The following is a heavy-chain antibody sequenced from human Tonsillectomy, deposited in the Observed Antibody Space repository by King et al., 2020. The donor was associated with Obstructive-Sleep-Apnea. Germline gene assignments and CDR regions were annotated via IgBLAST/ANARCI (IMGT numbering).Heavy chain of an antibody. V-gene: IGHV3-30*18. Sequence: VQLVESGGGVVQPGRSLRLSCAASGFTFSSYGMHWVRQAPGKGLEWVSVISYDGSNKYYADSVKGRFTISRDNSKNTLYLQMNSLRAEDTAVYYCAKDWYRRATVTYFDIWGQGTMVTVSS. CDR3: AKDWYRRATVTYFDI. CDR1: GFTFSSYG. D-gene: IGHD4-17*01. CDR2: ISYDGSNK. J-gene: IGHJ3*02.